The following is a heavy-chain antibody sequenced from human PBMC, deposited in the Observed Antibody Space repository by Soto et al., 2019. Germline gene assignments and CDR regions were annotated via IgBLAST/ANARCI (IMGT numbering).Heavy chain of an antibody. CDR3: ARELGPPQLGFDP. CDR1: GGTFSSYA. Sequence: QVQLVHSGADVKKPGSSVKVSCKASGGTFSSYAISWVRQAPGQGLEWMGGIIPIFGTAHYAQKFQGRVTITADESTSTAYMELSSLRSEDTALYYCARELGPPQLGFDPWGQGTLVTVSS. J-gene: IGHJ5*02. V-gene: IGHV1-69*01. D-gene: IGHD5-18*01. CDR2: IIPIFGTA.